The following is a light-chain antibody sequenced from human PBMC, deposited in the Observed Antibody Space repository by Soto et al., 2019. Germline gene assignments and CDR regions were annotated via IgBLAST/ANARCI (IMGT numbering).Light chain of an antibody. J-gene: IGKJ5*01. CDR3: QQYGSSPPLT. CDR1: QSVSSSY. V-gene: IGKV3-20*01. Sequence: IVLTQSPGTLSLSAGERATLSCRASQSVSSSYLAWYQQKPGQAPRLLIYGASSRATGIPDRFSGSGSGTDFTLTISRLEPEDFAVYYCQQYGSSPPLTLGQGTRLESK. CDR2: GAS.